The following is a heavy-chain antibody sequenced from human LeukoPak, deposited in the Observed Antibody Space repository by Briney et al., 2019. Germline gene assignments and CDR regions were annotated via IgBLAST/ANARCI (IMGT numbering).Heavy chain of an antibody. D-gene: IGHD1-26*01. CDR3: AREAIVGAIFDY. CDR1: GFTVSSNY. Sequence: GGSLRLSCAASGFTVSSNYMSWVRQAPGKGLEWVSVIYSGGSTYYADSVKGRFTISRDNSKSTLYLQMNSLRAEDTAVYYCAREAIVGAIFDYWGQGTLVTVSS. V-gene: IGHV3-53*01. CDR2: IYSGGST. J-gene: IGHJ4*02.